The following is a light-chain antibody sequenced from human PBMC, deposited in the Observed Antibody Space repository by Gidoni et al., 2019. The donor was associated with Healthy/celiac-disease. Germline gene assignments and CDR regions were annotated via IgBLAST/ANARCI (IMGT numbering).Light chain of an antibody. CDR1: SNDVGGYNL. CDR3: CLYAGSSTFV. J-gene: IGLJ1*01. Sequence: QSALTQPASVSGSPGQSITISCTGTSNDVGGYNLVSWYQHHTGKAPKLMIYEGSKRPSGVSKRFSGSKSGKTASLTISGLQAEDEADYYCCLYAGSSTFVFGTGTKVTVL. V-gene: IGLV2-23*03. CDR2: EGS.